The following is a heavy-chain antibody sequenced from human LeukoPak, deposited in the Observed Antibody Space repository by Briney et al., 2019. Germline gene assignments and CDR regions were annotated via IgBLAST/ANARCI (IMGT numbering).Heavy chain of an antibody. Sequence: GGSLRLSCAASGFTFSNLWMSWVRQAPGKGLKWVANIKQDGSEKYYVDSVKGRFTISRDNAQNSLYLQMNSLRAEDTAVYYCAKDRGTVTTFDYWGQGTLVTVSS. J-gene: IGHJ4*02. CDR2: IKQDGSEK. D-gene: IGHD4-17*01. CDR3: AKDRGTVTTFDY. CDR1: GFTFSNLW. V-gene: IGHV3-7*03.